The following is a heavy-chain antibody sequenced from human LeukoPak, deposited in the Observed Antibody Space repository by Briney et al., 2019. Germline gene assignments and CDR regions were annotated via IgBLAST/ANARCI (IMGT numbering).Heavy chain of an antibody. D-gene: IGHD2-2*01. CDR3: ARDSYRSSTSCYDY. Sequence: GASVNVSCKASGYTFTGYYMHWVRQAPGQGLEWMGWINPNSGGTNYAQRFQGRVTMTRDTSISTAYMELSRLRSDDTAVYYCARDSYRSSTSCYDYWGQGTLVTVSS. CDR1: GYTFTGYY. V-gene: IGHV1-2*02. J-gene: IGHJ4*02. CDR2: INPNSGGT.